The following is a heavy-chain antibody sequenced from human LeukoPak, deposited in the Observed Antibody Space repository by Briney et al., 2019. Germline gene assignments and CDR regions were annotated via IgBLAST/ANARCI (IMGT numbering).Heavy chain of an antibody. CDR1: GYTFTGYY. Sequence: ASVKVSCKASGYTFTGYYMHWVRRAPGQGLEWMGWINPNSGGTNYAQKFQGRVTMTRDTSISTAYMELSRLRSDDTAVYYCARVLLRTVVTPPFAYWGQGTLVTVSS. J-gene: IGHJ4*02. CDR2: INPNSGGT. CDR3: ARVLLRTVVTPPFAY. V-gene: IGHV1-2*02. D-gene: IGHD4-23*01.